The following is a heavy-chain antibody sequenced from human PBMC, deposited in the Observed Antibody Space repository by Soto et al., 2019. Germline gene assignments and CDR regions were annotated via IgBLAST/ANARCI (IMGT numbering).Heavy chain of an antibody. Sequence: QLQLQASGPGLVKPSETLSLTCTVSGGSISSSTYYWGWIRQPPGKGLEWIGSIYYSGSTYYNPSLKGRVTLSVDTSKNQFSLKLSSVTAADTAVYYCARHFITIFGVVDPHYVDYWGQGTLVTVSS. J-gene: IGHJ4*02. CDR1: GGSISSSTYY. V-gene: IGHV4-39*01. D-gene: IGHD3-3*01. CDR2: IYYSGST. CDR3: ARHFITIFGVVDPHYVDY.